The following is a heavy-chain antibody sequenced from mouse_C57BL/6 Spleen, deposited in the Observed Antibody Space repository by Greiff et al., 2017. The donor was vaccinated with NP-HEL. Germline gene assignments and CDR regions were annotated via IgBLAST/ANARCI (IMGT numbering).Heavy chain of an antibody. CDR1: GYTFTSYW. CDR2: IHPNSGST. Sequence: QVQLQQPGAELVKPGASVKLSCKASGYTFTSYWMHWVKQRPGQGLEWIGMIHPNSGSTNYNEKFKSKATLTVDKSSSTAYMQLSSLTSEDSAVYYCARSTTVVGDAMDDWGQGTSVTVSS. J-gene: IGHJ4*01. D-gene: IGHD1-1*01. V-gene: IGHV1-64*01. CDR3: ARSTTVVGDAMDD.